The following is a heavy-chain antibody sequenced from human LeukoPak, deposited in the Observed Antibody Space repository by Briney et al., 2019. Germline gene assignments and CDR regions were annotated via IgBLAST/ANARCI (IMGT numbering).Heavy chain of an antibody. CDR3: ARDGRYCSGGICYAAFDL. CDR2: ITSSSSYR. CDR1: EFMLSDYS. V-gene: IGHV3-21*01. Sequence: GGSLRLSCAASEFMLSDYSMNWVRQAPGKGLEWGSSITSSSSYRYYADSMRGRFTVSRDNAKNSVSLQMNNLRAEDTAVYYCARDGRYCSGGICYAAFDLWGQGTVVTVSS. D-gene: IGHD2-8*02. J-gene: IGHJ3*01.